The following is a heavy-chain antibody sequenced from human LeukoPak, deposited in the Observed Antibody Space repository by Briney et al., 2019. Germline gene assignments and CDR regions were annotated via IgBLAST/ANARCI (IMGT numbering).Heavy chain of an antibody. J-gene: IGHJ4*02. CDR2: ISSSSSYI. Sequence: GGSLRLSCAASGFTFSSYSMNWVRQAPGKGLGWVSSISSSSSYIYYADSVRGRFTISRDNAKNSLYLQINSLRAEDTAVYYCVQTTAMVIFDYWGQGTLVTVSS. D-gene: IGHD5-18*01. CDR3: VQTTAMVIFDY. V-gene: IGHV3-21*01. CDR1: GFTFSSYS.